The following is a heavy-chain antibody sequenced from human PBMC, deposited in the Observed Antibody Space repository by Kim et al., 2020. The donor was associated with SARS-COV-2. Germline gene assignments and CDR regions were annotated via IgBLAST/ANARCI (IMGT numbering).Heavy chain of an antibody. CDR3: TREPAGSLYNWFSP. J-gene: IGHJ5*02. V-gene: IGHV1-46*01. CDR2: INPSGCST. Sequence: ASVKVSCKASGYIFTSYYIHWVRQAPGQGLEWIGLINPSGCSTSYLQEFQGRLSLTRDTSTSTVYLALSSLRSADTATYSFTREPAGSLYNWFSPWGQGT. CDR1: GYIFTSYY. D-gene: IGHD3-10*01.